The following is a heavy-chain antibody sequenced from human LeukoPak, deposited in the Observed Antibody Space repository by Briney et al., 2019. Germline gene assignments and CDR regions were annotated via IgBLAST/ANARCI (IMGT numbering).Heavy chain of an antibody. Sequence: LGGSLRLSCAASGFTFSGFWMSWVRQAPGKGLEWVATIKPDASEKNHVDSVKGRFTISRDNAKNSLYLEMNSLRAEDTAVYYCARTRGYGSGKPNAFDIWGQGTMVTVSS. CDR1: GFTFSGFW. V-gene: IGHV3-7*05. CDR3: ARTRGYGSGKPNAFDI. J-gene: IGHJ3*02. D-gene: IGHD3-10*01. CDR2: IKPDASEK.